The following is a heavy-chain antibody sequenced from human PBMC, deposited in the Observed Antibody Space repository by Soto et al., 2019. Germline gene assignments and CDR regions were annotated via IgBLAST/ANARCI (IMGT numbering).Heavy chain of an antibody. Sequence: QVHLVESGGGVVQPGRSLRLSCAASGFTFSNYAMHWVRQAPGKGLEWMAITSDDESSRYYADSVRGRFTISRDNSKNTLYLEMNSLRDEDTAQFYCARGSGSGSFLIDYWGQGVLVTVSS. CDR3: ARGSGSGSFLIDY. D-gene: IGHD3-10*01. V-gene: IGHV3-30*04. J-gene: IGHJ4*02. CDR1: GFTFSNYA. CDR2: TSDDESSR.